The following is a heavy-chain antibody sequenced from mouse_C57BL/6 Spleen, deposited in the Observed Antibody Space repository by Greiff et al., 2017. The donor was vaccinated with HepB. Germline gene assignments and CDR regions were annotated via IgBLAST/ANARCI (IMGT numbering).Heavy chain of an antibody. Sequence: EVMLVESGGGLVKPGGSLKLSCAASGFTFSSYAMSWVRQTPEKRLEWVATISDGGSYTYYPDNVKGRFTISRDKAKNNLYLQMSHLKSEDTAMYYCARERGGGYYRNYGYAMDYWGQGTSVTVSS. D-gene: IGHD2-1*01. V-gene: IGHV5-4*01. CDR3: ARERGGGYYRNYGYAMDY. CDR2: ISDGGSYT. J-gene: IGHJ4*01. CDR1: GFTFSSYA.